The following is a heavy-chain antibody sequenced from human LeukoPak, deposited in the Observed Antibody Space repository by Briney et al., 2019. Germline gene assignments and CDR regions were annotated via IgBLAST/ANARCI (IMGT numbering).Heavy chain of an antibody. CDR3: AKDRGYDLAFDI. CDR2: ISYDGSNK. CDR1: GFTFSSYG. Sequence: GRSLRLSCAASGFTFSSYGMHWVRQAPGKGLEWVAVISYDGSNKYYADSVKGRFTISRDNSKNTLYLQMNSLRAEDTAVYYCAKDRGYDLAFDIWGQGTMVTVSS. J-gene: IGHJ3*02. D-gene: IGHD5-12*01. V-gene: IGHV3-30*18.